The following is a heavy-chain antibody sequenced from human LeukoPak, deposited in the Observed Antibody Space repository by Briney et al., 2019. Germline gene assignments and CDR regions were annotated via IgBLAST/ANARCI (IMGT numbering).Heavy chain of an antibody. D-gene: IGHD5-12*01. CDR3: ARSYSGYDYGAFDI. CDR1: GVSISSGHW. CDR2: IYHSGST. J-gene: IGHJ3*02. Sequence: SETLSLTCAVSGVSISSGHWWSWVRQPPGKGLEWIGEIYHSGSTNYNASLKSRVTISVDKSKNQFFLKLSSVTAADTAVYYCARSYSGYDYGAFDIWGQGTMVTVSS. V-gene: IGHV4-4*02.